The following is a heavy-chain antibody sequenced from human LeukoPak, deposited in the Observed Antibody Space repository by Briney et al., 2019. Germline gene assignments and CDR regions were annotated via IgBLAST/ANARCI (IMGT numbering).Heavy chain of an antibody. CDR2: IKQDGSEK. V-gene: IGHV3-7*05. D-gene: IGHD5-12*01. J-gene: IGHJ6*02. CDR1: GFTFSSYW. Sequence: GGSLRLSCAASGFTFSSYWMSWVRQAPGKGLEWLANIKQDGSEKYYVDSVKGRFTISRDNAKNSLYLQMNSLRAEDTAVYYCARDIGLPPRYYYYGMDVWGQGTTVTVSS. CDR3: ARDIGLPPRYYYYGMDV.